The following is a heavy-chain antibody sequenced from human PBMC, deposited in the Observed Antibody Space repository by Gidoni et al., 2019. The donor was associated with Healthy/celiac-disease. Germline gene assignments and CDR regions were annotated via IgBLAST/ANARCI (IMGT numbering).Heavy chain of an antibody. CDR2: IWYDGSNK. CDR1: GFPFSSYG. D-gene: IGHD3-10*01. CDR3: ARGDTMIRYGMDV. Sequence: QVQLVESGGGVVQPGRSLRLSCAASGFPFSSYGMHWVRQAPGKGLEWVAVIWYDGSNKYYADSVKGRFTISRDNSKNTLYLQMNSLRAEDTAVYYCARGDTMIRYGMDVWGQGTTVTVSS. J-gene: IGHJ6*02. V-gene: IGHV3-33*01.